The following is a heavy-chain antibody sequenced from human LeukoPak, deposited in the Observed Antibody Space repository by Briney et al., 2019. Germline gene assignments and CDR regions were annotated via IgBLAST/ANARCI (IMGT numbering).Heavy chain of an antibody. CDR1: GFTFSSYA. Sequence: GGSLRLSCAASGFTFSSYAMHWVRQAPGKGLEYVSAISSNGGSTYYANSVKGRFTISRDNSKNTLYLQMGSLRAGDMAVYYCARDHIVVVTAILDYYYGMDVWGQGTTVTVSS. CDR3: ARDHIVVVTAILDYYYGMDV. J-gene: IGHJ6*02. CDR2: ISSNGGST. V-gene: IGHV3-64*01. D-gene: IGHD2-21*02.